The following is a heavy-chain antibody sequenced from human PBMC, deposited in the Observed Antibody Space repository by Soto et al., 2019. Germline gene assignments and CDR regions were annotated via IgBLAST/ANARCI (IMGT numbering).Heavy chain of an antibody. V-gene: IGHV3-7*01. CDR3: LSGRGFGD. CDR2: IRQDGSDK. J-gene: IGHJ4*02. D-gene: IGHD3-16*01. CDR1: GFTFNHYW. Sequence: EVQLVEYGGGLVQPGGSLRLSCTVSGFTFNHYWMNWVRQAPGKGLEWLANIRQDGSDKYYVDSVKGRFTISRDNGQNSRYLQKNRLRGEGTGVYYCLSGRGFGDWGQGTLVTVSS.